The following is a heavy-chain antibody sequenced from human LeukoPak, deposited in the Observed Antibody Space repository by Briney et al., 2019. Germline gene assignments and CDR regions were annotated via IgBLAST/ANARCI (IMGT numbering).Heavy chain of an antibody. V-gene: IGHV3-23*01. CDR2: ITDAVGST. CDR3: AKEIFSGLLYIDY. D-gene: IGHD5-12*01. J-gene: IGHJ4*02. Sequence: QSGGSLRLSCAASGFSFSSYWMNWVRQAPGKGLEWVSAITDAVGSTHYADSVKGRFTISSDNSKNTVYLQMNSLRPEDMAVYYCAKEIFSGLLYIDYWGQGTLVTVSS. CDR1: GFSFSSYW.